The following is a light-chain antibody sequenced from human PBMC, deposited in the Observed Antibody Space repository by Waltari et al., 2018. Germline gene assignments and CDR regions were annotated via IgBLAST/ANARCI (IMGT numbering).Light chain of an antibody. CDR3: QQYNNWPPWT. Sequence: EIVMTQSPATLSVSPGERANLPCRASQSVSSNLAWYQQKPGQAPRLLIYGASTRATGIPARFSGSGSGTEFTLTISSLQSEDFAVYYCQQYNNWPPWTFGQGTKVEIK. CDR1: QSVSSN. J-gene: IGKJ1*01. CDR2: GAS. V-gene: IGKV3-15*01.